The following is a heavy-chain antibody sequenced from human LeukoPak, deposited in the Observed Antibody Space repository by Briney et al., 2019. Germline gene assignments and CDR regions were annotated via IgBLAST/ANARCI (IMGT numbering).Heavy chain of an antibody. CDR2: ISYDGSNK. CDR1: GFTFSSYA. Sequence: GGSLRLSCAASGFTFSSYAMHWVRQAPGKGLEWVAVISYDGSNKYYADSVKGRFTISRDNSKNTLYLQMNSLRVEDTAVYYCASNYYDSSGYYWAPYYYYGMDVWGQGTTVTVSS. V-gene: IGHV3-30-3*01. J-gene: IGHJ6*02. D-gene: IGHD3-22*01. CDR3: ASNYYDSSGYYWAPYYYYGMDV.